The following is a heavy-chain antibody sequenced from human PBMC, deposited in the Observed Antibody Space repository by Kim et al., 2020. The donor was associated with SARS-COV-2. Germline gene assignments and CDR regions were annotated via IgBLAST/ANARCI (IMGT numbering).Heavy chain of an antibody. CDR2: INHSGST. Sequence: SETLSLTCTVSGGSISGYYWSWIRQPPGKGLEWIGYINHSGSTNYNPSLKSRVTISVDTSKNQFSLKLSSVTAADTAVYYCARDARGVGGVPDYWGQGTLVTVSS. V-gene: IGHV4-59*01. CDR3: ARDARGVGGVPDY. J-gene: IGHJ4*02. D-gene: IGHD2-8*02. CDR1: GGSISGYY.